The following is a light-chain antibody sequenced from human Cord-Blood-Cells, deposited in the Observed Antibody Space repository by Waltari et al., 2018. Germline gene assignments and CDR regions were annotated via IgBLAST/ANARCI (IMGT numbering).Light chain of an antibody. CDR2: GAS. CDR1: QSASSLY. CDR3: QQNGSSPT. J-gene: IGKJ1*01. Sequence: DMGLMQSPGTLALSLADRATLSCRASQSASSLYLARYQQKPGQAPRLLLYGASNRATGIPDRFSGSGSETAFTLTISRLEPEDFAVYYCQQNGSSPTFGQGTKVEIK. V-gene: IGKV3-20*01.